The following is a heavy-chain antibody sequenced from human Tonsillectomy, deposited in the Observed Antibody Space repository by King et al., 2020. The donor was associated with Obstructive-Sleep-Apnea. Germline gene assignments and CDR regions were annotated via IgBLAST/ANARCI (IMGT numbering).Heavy chain of an antibody. J-gene: IGHJ6*02. Sequence: VQLVESGGGLVKPGGSLRLSCAASGFTFSSYSMNWVRQAPGKGLEWVSSISSSSSYIYYADSVKGRFTISRYNANNSLYLQMNSLRAEDTVVYYCSRDLVYYYDSSGYSDYYGMDVWGQGTTVTVSS. CDR2: ISSSSSYI. CDR3: SRDLVYYYDSSGYSDYYGMDV. D-gene: IGHD3-22*01. V-gene: IGHV3-21*01. CDR1: GFTFSSYS.